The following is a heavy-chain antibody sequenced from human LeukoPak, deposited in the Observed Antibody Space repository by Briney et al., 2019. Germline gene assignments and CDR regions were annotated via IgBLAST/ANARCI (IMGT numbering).Heavy chain of an antibody. CDR1: GFTFSSNW. CDR3: AMDAAVKDS. J-gene: IGHJ4*02. CDR2: INRDGSTT. D-gene: IGHD4-17*01. V-gene: IGHV3-74*01. Sequence: GGSLRLSCAASGFTFSSNWMHWVRQAPGKGLVWVSHINRDGSTTYYADSVKGRFTISRDNAKNTLYLQMNSLRAEDTAVYYCAMDAAVKDSWGQGTLVTVSS.